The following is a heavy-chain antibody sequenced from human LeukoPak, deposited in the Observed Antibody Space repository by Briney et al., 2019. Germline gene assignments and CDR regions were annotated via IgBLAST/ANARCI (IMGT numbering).Heavy chain of an antibody. J-gene: IGHJ3*02. CDR2: IYTSGST. Sequence: PLQTLSLTCTVSGGSISSGSYYWSWIRQPAGKGLEWIGRIYTSGSTNYNPSLKSRVTISVDTSKNQFSLKLSSVTAADTAVYYCARGSYDAFDIWGQGTMVTVSS. D-gene: IGHD1-26*01. V-gene: IGHV4-61*02. CDR3: ARGSYDAFDI. CDR1: GGSISSGSYY.